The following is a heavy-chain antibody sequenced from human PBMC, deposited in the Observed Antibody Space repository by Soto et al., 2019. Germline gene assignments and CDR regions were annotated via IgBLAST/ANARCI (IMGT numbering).Heavy chain of an antibody. CDR1: GFTVSSNY. CDR2: IYSGGST. Sequence: GESLKISCAASGFTVSSNYMSWVRQAPGKGLEWVSVIYSGGSTYYADSVKGRFTISRHNSKNTLYLQMNSLRAEDTAVYYCARDARSDRPIYYYYMDVWGKGTTVTVSS. J-gene: IGHJ6*03. D-gene: IGHD1-26*01. V-gene: IGHV3-53*04. CDR3: ARDARSDRPIYYYYMDV.